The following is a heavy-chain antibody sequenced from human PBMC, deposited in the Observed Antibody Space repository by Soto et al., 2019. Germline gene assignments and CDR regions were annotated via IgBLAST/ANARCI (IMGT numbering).Heavy chain of an antibody. D-gene: IGHD3-3*01. J-gene: IGHJ6*03. Sequence: PGGSLRLSCAASGLTFSDHYMSWIRQAPGKGLEWVSYISSSGSIIYYADSVKGRFTISRDNAKNSLYLQMNSLRAEDTAVYYCAIFDSDYYDFWSGQRYMDVWGKGTTVTVSS. CDR3: AIFDSDYYDFWSGQRYMDV. CDR1: GLTFSDHY. CDR2: ISSSGSII. V-gene: IGHV3-11*01.